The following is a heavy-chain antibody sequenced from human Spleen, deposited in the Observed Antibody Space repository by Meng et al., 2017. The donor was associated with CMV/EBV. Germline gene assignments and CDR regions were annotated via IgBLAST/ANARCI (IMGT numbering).Heavy chain of an antibody. D-gene: IGHD6-19*01. CDR3: ARDALSSGGDY. CDR1: GFTFSSYS. V-gene: IGHV3-21*01. Sequence: SCAASGFTFSSYSMNWVRQAPGKGLEWVSSISSSSGAIQYSDSVKGRFILSRDNAKNSVYLLMSSLRAEDTAFYYCARDALSSGGDYWGQGALVTVSS. CDR2: ISSSSGAI. J-gene: IGHJ4*02.